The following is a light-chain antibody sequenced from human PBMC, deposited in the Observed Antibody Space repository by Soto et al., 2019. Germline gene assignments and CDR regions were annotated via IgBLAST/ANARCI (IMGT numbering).Light chain of an antibody. J-gene: IGKJ1*01. CDR2: DVS. Sequence: DNPLTPSPFALAASVGDRAPITFRASESISRGLAWYQQKTGKAPYLLISDVSSLERGVPSRFSGSGSGTEFTLTICSMQPDDFAPFYPQHYNGYSRTFGQGTKVDIK. V-gene: IGKV1-5*01. CDR3: QHYNGYSRT. CDR1: ESISRG.